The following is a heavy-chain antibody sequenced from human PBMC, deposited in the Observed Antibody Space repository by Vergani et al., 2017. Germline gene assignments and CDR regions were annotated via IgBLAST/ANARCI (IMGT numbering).Heavy chain of an antibody. J-gene: IGHJ4*02. Sequence: EVLLLESGGGLVQPGGSLRLSCVASGFTFSSNAMSWVRQAPGKGLEWVSSISGSGGRTYYADSVKGRFTSSRDNPNNTLYLKMNSLRAEDSAIYYCAKAAVTTISLFDYWGQGTLVTVSS. CDR3: AKAAVTTISLFDY. V-gene: IGHV3-23*01. D-gene: IGHD5-12*01. CDR1: GFTFSSNA. CDR2: ISGSGGRT.